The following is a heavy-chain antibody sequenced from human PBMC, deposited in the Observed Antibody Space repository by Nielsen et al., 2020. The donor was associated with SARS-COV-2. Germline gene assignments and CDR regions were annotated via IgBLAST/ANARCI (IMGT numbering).Heavy chain of an antibody. D-gene: IGHD4-17*01. CDR3: AKGSRKTTVTTWVDY. Sequence: GESLKISCAASGFTFSSYGMHWVRQAPGKGLEWVAVISYDGSNKYYADSVKGRFTISRDNSKNTLYLQMNSLRAEDTAVYYCAKGSRKTTVTTWVDYWGQGTLVTVSS. CDR2: ISYDGSNK. CDR1: GFTFSSYG. V-gene: IGHV3-30*18. J-gene: IGHJ4*02.